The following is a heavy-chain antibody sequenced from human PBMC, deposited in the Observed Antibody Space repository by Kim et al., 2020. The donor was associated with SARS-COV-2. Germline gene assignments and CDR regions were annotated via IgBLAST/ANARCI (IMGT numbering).Heavy chain of an antibody. J-gene: IGHJ4*02. Sequence: YYGGSTYCNPSLKSRVTISVDTSKNQFSLKLSSVTAADTAVYYCARQYDYWGQGTLVTVSS. CDR2: YYGGST. CDR3: ARQYDY. V-gene: IGHV4-39*01.